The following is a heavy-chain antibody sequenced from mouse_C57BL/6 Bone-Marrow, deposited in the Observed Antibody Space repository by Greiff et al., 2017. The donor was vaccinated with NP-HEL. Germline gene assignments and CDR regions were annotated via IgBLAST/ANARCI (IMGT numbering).Heavy chain of an antibody. J-gene: IGHJ4*01. CDR2: INYDGSST. CDR3: ARANSNYDAMDY. Sequence: EVKLVESEGGLVQPGSSMKLSCTASGFTFSDYYMAWVRQVPEKGLEWVANINYDGSSTYYLDSLKSRFIISRDNAKNILYLQRSSLKSEDTATYYCARANSNYDAMDYWGQGTSVTVSS. D-gene: IGHD2-5*01. V-gene: IGHV5-16*01. CDR1: GFTFSDYY.